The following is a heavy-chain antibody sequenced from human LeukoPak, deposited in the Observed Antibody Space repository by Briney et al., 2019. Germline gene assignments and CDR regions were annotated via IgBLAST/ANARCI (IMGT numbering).Heavy chain of an antibody. D-gene: IGHD2-2*01. CDR2: INPNGGGT. V-gene: IGHV1-2*02. CDR3: AREQGYCSSASSGDYYHGIDV. Sequence: GASLKLSCTASGFTFTGYYMHWVRQAPGQGLEWMACINPNGGGTNYAQSLKGRFTISRDKSISTAYMEMIRLRSDDTAAYYCAREQGYCSSASSGDYYHGIDVWGQGTMVTVSS. CDR1: GFTFTGYY. J-gene: IGHJ6*02.